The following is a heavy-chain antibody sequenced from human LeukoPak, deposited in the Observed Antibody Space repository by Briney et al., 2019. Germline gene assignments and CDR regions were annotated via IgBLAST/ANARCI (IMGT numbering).Heavy chain of an antibody. CDR2: ISSSGSTI. D-gene: IGHD3-10*02. CDR1: GFTFSSYE. CDR3: AELGITMIGGV. Sequence: GGSLRLSCAASGFTFSSYEMNWVRQAPGKGLEWVSYISSSGSTIYYADSVKGRFTISRDNAKNSQYLQMNSLRAEDTAVYYCAELGITMIGGVWGKGTTVTISS. J-gene: IGHJ6*04. V-gene: IGHV3-48*03.